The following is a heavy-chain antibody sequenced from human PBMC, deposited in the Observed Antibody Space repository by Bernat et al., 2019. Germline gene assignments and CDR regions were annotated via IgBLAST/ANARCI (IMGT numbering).Heavy chain of an antibody. V-gene: IGHV3-23*01. CDR1: GFTFSSYA. Sequence: EVQLLESGGGLVQPGGSLRLSCAASGFTFSSYAMSWVRQAPGKGLEWVSAISGSGGSTYYADSVKGRFTISRDNSKNTLYLQMNSLRPEDTAMYYCVKVNGDGNYWYFDLWGRGTLVTVSS. J-gene: IGHJ2*01. D-gene: IGHD1-1*01. CDR3: VKVNGDGNYWYFDL. CDR2: ISGSGGST.